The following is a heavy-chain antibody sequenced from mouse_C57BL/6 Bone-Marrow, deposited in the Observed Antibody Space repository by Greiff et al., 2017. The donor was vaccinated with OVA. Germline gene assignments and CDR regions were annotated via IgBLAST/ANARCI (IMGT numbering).Heavy chain of an antibody. J-gene: IGHJ2*01. CDR1: GYTFTSYW. CDR3: ARRGFITTVGGDY. V-gene: IGHV1-50*01. Sequence: QVQLQQPGAELVKPGASVKLSCKASGYTFTSYWMPWVKQRPGQGLEWIGEIDPSDSYTNYNQKFTGKATLTVDTSSSTASMQLSSLTSEDSAVDYCARRGFITTVGGDYWGQGTTLTVSS. CDR2: IDPSDSYT. D-gene: IGHD1-1*01.